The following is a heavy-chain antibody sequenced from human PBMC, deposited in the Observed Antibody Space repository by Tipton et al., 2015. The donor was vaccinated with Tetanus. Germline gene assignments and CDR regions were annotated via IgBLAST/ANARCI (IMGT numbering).Heavy chain of an antibody. V-gene: IGHV1-69*01. CDR3: ASHSGGSEYYYYGMDV. J-gene: IGHJ6*02. CDR1: GGTFSSYA. CDR2: IIPIFGTA. Sequence: QMQLVQSGAEVKKPRSSVKVSCKASGGTFSSYAISWVRQAPGQGLEWMGGIIPIFGTANYAQKFQGRVTITADESTSTAYMERSSLRSEDTAVYYCASHSGGSEYYYYGMDVWGQGTTVTVSS. D-gene: IGHD2-15*01.